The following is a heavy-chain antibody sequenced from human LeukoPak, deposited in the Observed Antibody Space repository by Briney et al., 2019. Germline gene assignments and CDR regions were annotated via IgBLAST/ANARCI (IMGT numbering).Heavy chain of an antibody. CDR3: VRMVSGDY. CDR1: GFTFSNYD. V-gene: IGHV3-23*01. D-gene: IGHD2-8*01. Sequence: GGSLRLSCAPSGFTFSNYDFNWVRQTLGKGLEWLSTISASGGHTYYADSVRGRFTISRDNSKNTLSLQMNSLRAEDTAVYYCVRMVSGDYWGQGTLVTVSS. CDR2: ISASGGHT. J-gene: IGHJ4*02.